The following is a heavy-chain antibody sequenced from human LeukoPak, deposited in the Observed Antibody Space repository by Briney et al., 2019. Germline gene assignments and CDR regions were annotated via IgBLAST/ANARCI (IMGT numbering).Heavy chain of an antibody. D-gene: IGHD3-10*01. CDR1: GFTFDNYA. CDR3: AKDMNSYGSGSSYNPWGPFDS. V-gene: IGHV3-9*01. J-gene: IGHJ4*02. Sequence: GRALRLSCAASGFTFDNYAMHWVRQAPGKGLEWVSGIAWNSGNTGFADSVKGRFTISRDNAENSLYLQMNSLTPEDTAFYFCAKDMNSYGSGSSYNPWGPFDSWGQGTLVTVSS. CDR2: IAWNSGNT.